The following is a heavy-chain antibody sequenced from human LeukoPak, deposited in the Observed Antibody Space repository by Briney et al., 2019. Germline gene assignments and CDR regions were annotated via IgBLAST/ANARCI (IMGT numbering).Heavy chain of an antibody. CDR1: GGSISNYY. Sequence: SETLSLTCTVSGGSISNYYWTWIRQPPGKGLEWIGDIYYSGSTNYNPSLKSRVTISVDTSKNQFSLKLSSVTAADTAVYYCARSSGPGDYYDSSDAFDIWGQGTMVAVSS. V-gene: IGHV4-59*01. D-gene: IGHD3-22*01. CDR2: IYYSGST. CDR3: ARSSGPGDYYDSSDAFDI. J-gene: IGHJ3*02.